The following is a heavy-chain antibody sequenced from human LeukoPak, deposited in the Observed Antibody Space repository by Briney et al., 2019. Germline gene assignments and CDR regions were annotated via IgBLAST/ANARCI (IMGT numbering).Heavy chain of an antibody. CDR3: ARVGVPQYAFDI. CDR2: INSDGRIT. V-gene: IGHV3-74*01. Sequence: GGSLSLSCVASGLTFSSYWLHWVRQVPGKGPVWVSRINSDGRITSNADSVKGRFTLSRENAQNTLYLQMNSLRAEDTAVYSCARVGVPQYAFDIWGQGTWVTVSS. CDR1: GLTFSSYW. J-gene: IGHJ3*02. D-gene: IGHD2-2*01.